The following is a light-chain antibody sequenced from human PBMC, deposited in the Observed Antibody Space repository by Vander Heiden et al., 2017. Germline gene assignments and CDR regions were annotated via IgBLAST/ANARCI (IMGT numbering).Light chain of an antibody. Sequence: QSVLTQPPSASGTPGQRVTISCSGSRSNIGSNYVYWYQQLPATAPKLLIYRNNQRPSGVPDRFSGTKSGTSASMAISGLRAEDEADYYCAAWDDIMSGVVFGGGTKLTVL. CDR1: RSNIGSNY. CDR3: AAWDDIMSGVV. J-gene: IGLJ2*01. V-gene: IGLV1-47*01. CDR2: RNN.